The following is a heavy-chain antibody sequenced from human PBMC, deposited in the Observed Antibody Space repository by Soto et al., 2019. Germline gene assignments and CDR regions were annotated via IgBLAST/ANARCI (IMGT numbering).Heavy chain of an antibody. Sequence: ASVKVSCKTSGYTFSMHAIHWVRQAPGQGLEWMGWINAGNGDTKYSEKFQDRVAITRDAYASAANMEVRSLRSEDTAIYYCARDEGGWNSIEGGFVKFILDYWGQGSVVTVTS. D-gene: IGHD1-7*01. J-gene: IGHJ4*02. CDR1: GYTFSMHA. CDR3: ARDEGGWNSIEGGFVKFILDY. CDR2: INAGNGDT. V-gene: IGHV1-3*01.